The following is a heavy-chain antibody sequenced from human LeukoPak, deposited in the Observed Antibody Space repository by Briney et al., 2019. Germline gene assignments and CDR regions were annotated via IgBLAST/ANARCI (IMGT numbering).Heavy chain of an antibody. Sequence: SETLSLTCTVSGGSISGYYWSWIRQPPGKGLEWIGYIYYSGSTNYNPSLKSRVTISVDTSKNQFSLKLSSVTAADTAVYYCARAGDDYGDYVPYYFDYWGQGTLVTVSS. CDR1: GGSISGYY. CDR2: IYYSGST. J-gene: IGHJ4*02. CDR3: ARAGDDYGDYVPYYFDY. V-gene: IGHV4-59*01. D-gene: IGHD4-17*01.